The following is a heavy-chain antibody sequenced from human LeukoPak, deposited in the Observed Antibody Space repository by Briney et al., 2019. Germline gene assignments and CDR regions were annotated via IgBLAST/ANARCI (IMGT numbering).Heavy chain of an antibody. Sequence: GGSLRLSCAASGFTFSSYSMYWVRQAPGRGLEWVSSISSSSSYIYYADSVKGRFTISRDNAKNSLYLQMNSLRAEDTAVYYCARGITMIVVVHAFDYWGQGTLVTVSS. V-gene: IGHV3-21*01. CDR2: ISSSSSYI. CDR3: ARGITMIVVVHAFDY. CDR1: GFTFSSYS. J-gene: IGHJ4*02. D-gene: IGHD3-22*01.